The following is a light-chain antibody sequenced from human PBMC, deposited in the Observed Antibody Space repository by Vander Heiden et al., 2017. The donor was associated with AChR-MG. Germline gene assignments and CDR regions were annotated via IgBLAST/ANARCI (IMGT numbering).Light chain of an antibody. CDR3: QSYDSSLNVV. CDR2: NNF. J-gene: IGLJ2*01. V-gene: IGLV1-40*01. Sequence: QSVLPQPPSVSGAPGQRVTISCTGSSSNLGAGYDVHWFQQLPKTAPKLVIANNFDRPSGVPDRFSGSKSGTSASLTITGLQAEDEADYYCQSYDSSLNVVFGGGTKVTVL. CDR1: SSNLGAGYD.